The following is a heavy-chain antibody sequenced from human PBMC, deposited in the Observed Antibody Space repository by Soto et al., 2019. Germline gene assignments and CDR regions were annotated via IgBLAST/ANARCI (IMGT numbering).Heavy chain of an antibody. CDR1: GGTFSSYA. CDR3: ARDRRTSSRYVDI. Sequence: GASGKVSCKGSGGTFSSYAISWVRQAPGQGLEWMGGIIPIFGTANYAQKFQGRVTITTDESTSTAYMELRSLRSDDTAVYYGARDRRTSSRYVDIWGRGTMVIVSS. J-gene: IGHJ2*01. V-gene: IGHV1-69*05. CDR2: IIPIFGTA. D-gene: IGHD2-2*01.